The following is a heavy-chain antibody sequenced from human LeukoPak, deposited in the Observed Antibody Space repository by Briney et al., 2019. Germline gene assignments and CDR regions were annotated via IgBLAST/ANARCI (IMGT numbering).Heavy chain of an antibody. CDR3: ARANGYNFDY. J-gene: IGHJ4*02. V-gene: IGHV3-9*01. CDR1: GFTFDDYA. Sequence: PGRSLRLSCAASGFTFDDYAMHWVRQAPGKGLEWVSGISWNSGSIGYADSVKGRFTISRDNAKNSLYLQMNSLRAEDTALCYCARANGYNFDYWGQGTLVTVSS. CDR2: ISWNSGSI. D-gene: IGHD5-24*01.